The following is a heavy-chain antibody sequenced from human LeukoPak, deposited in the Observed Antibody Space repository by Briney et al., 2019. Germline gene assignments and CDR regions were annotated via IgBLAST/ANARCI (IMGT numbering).Heavy chain of an antibody. J-gene: IGHJ4*02. Sequence: SQTLPLTCTVSGGSISSDSYYWSWIRQPAGKGLEWIGRIYTSGSTNYNPSLKSRVTISVDTSKNQFSLKLSSVTAADTAVYYCASLEYSSPGGYWGQGTLVTVSS. CDR3: ASLEYSSPGGY. CDR2: IYTSGST. D-gene: IGHD6-6*01. CDR1: GGSISSDSYY. V-gene: IGHV4-61*02.